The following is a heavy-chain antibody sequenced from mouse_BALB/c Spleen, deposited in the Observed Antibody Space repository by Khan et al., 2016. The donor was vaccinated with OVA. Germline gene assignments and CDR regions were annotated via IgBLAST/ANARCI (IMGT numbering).Heavy chain of an antibody. Sequence: DLVMPGAAVTLSCTASGYTFTSYWIHWITQRPGQGLEWIGRIAPGNGSTSYNDMLQGKATLTVDASSSSAYIQISTLSSEDSAVYCCARSNYDGSGPYAMDYWGQGTSGTVSS. J-gene: IGHJ4*01. CDR2: IAPGNGST. CDR1: GYTFTSYW. CDR3: ARSNYDGSGPYAMDY. V-gene: IGHV1S41*01. D-gene: IGHD1-1*01.